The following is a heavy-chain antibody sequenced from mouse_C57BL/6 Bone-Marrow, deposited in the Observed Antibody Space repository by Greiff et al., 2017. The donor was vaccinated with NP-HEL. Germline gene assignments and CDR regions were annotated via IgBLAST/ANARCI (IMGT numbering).Heavy chain of an antibody. CDR1: GYTFTSYW. Sequence: QVQLQQPGAELVKPGASVKLSCKASGYTFTSYWMQWVKQRPGQGLEWIGEIDPSDSYTHYNQKFKGKATLTVDTSSSTAYMQLSSLTSEDSAVYYCARLGTTVAYWYFDVWGTGTTVTVSS. CDR2: IDPSDSYT. CDR3: ARLGTTVAYWYFDV. D-gene: IGHD1-1*01. J-gene: IGHJ1*03. V-gene: IGHV1-50*01.